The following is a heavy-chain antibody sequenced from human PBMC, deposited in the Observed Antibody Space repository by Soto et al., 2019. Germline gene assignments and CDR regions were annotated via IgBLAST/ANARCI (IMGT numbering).Heavy chain of an antibody. D-gene: IGHD6-19*01. V-gene: IGHV3-33*01. CDR2: IWYDGSNK. Sequence: LRLSCAASGFTFSSYGMHWVRQAPGKGLEWVAVIWYDGSNKYYADSVKGRFTISRDNSKNTLYLQMNSLRAEDTAVYYCARAEQWLPYGMDVWGQGTTVTVSS. J-gene: IGHJ6*02. CDR3: ARAEQWLPYGMDV. CDR1: GFTFSSYG.